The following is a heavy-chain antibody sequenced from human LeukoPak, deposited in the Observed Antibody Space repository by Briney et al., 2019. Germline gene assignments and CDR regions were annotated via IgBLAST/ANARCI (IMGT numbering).Heavy chain of an antibody. CDR1: GYTFTGYY. CDR3: ASVPYSYYGRAV. D-gene: IGHD2-2*01. CDR2: INPNSGGT. V-gene: IGHV1-2*02. J-gene: IGHJ6*04. Sequence: ASVKVSCRASGYTFTGYYMHWVRQAPGQGLEWMGWINPNSGGTNYAQKFQGRVTMTRDTSISTAYMELSRLRSDDTAVYYCASVPYSYYGRAVWGKGTRVTVPS.